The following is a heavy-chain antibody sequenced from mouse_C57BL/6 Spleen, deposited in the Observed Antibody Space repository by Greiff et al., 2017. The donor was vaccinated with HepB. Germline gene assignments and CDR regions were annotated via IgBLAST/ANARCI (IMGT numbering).Heavy chain of an antibody. V-gene: IGHV1-69*01. CDR3: ARGGNWDDAMDY. J-gene: IGHJ4*01. Sequence: QVQLQQPGAELVMPGASVKLSCKASGYTFTSYWMHWVKQRPGQGLEWIGEIDPSDSYTNYNQKFKGKSTLTVDKSSSTAYMQLSSLTSEDSAVYYCARGGNWDDAMDYWGQGTSVTVSS. CDR2: IDPSDSYT. D-gene: IGHD4-1*01. CDR1: GYTFTSYW.